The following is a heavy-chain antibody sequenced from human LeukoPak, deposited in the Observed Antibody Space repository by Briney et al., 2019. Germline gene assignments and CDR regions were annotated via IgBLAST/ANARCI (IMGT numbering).Heavy chain of an antibody. CDR1: CGSFGGSY. V-gene: IGHV4-34*01. J-gene: IGHJ6*04. CDR3: ARAFYELVGLVVVPAAMEVDGMDV. CDR2: INHSGST. Sequence: PSNTLSLICAVFCGSFGGSYWSWIRQLPGKGQDLTGEINHSGSTNYNPSLKSRVTISVDTSENQFSLKLSSVTAAETAVYYCARAFYELVGLVVVPAAMEVDGMDVWGKGTTVTVSS. D-gene: IGHD2-2*01.